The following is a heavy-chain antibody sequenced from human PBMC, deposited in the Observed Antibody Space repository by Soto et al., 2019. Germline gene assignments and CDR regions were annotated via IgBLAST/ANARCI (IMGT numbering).Heavy chain of an antibody. Sequence: QVQLVESGGAVVQPGRSRGPPCEAPGFTLSSYGRHWVRQAPGKGLGGVAVIWYDGSNKYYADSVKGRFTISRDNSKNTLYLQMNSLRAEDTAVYYCARDGYCSGGSCYSVPVFDYWGQGTLVTVSS. J-gene: IGHJ4*02. CDR2: IWYDGSNK. V-gene: IGHV3-33*01. D-gene: IGHD2-15*01. CDR3: ARDGYCSGGSCYSVPVFDY. CDR1: GFTLSSYG.